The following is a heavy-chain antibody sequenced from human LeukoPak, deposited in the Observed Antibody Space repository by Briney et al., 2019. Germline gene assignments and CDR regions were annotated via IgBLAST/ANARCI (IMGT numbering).Heavy chain of an antibody. CDR1: GFTFSTYN. J-gene: IGHJ4*02. D-gene: IGHD6-19*01. Sequence: PGGSLRLSCAASGFTFSTYNMNWVRQAPGKGLEWVSSISGTGSSTYYTDSVKGRFTISRDNAKNSLYLQMNSLRAEDTALYYCARVRSSGWYVGNPFDYWGQGTLVTVSS. CDR2: ISGTGSST. V-gene: IGHV3-48*01. CDR3: ARVRSSGWYVGNPFDY.